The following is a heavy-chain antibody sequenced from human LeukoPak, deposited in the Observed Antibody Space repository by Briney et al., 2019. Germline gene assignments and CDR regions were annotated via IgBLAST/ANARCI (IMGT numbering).Heavy chain of an antibody. Sequence: ASVKVSCKASGYTFTGYYMHWVRQAPGQGLEWMGWISPNSGGTNYAQKFQGRVTMTRDTSISTAYMELSRLRSDDTAVYYCARDKYGRDGYNPTSFDYWGQGTLVTVSS. J-gene: IGHJ4*02. CDR1: GYTFTGYY. CDR3: ARDKYGRDGYNPTSFDY. D-gene: IGHD5-24*01. CDR2: ISPNSGGT. V-gene: IGHV1-2*02.